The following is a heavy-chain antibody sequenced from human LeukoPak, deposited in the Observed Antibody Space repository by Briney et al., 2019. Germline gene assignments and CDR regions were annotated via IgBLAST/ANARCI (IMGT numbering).Heavy chain of an antibody. Sequence: PAASVKVSCKASGYTFTGYYIHWVRQAPGQGLEWMGWINPNSGGTKYARKFQGRVTMTRDTSISTANMELSRLRSDDTAVYYCARDEGYCTNDVCLATIGHFDYWGQGTLVTVSS. CDR1: GYTFTGYY. CDR2: INPNSGGT. D-gene: IGHD2-8*01. CDR3: ARDEGYCTNDVCLATIGHFDY. V-gene: IGHV1-2*02. J-gene: IGHJ4*02.